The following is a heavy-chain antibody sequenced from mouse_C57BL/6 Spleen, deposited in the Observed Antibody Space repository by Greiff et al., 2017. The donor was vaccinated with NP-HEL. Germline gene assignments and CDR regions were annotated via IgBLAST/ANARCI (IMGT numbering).Heavy chain of an antibody. Sequence: QVQLQQSGAELVKPGASVKISCEASGYAFSSYWMNWVKQRPGKGLEWIGQIYPGDGDTNYNGKFKGKATLTADKSSSTAYMQLSSLTSEDSAVYFCSRNYGSPSYFDVWGTGTTVTVSS. CDR3: SRNYGSPSYFDV. J-gene: IGHJ1*03. CDR1: GYAFSSYW. D-gene: IGHD1-1*01. V-gene: IGHV1-80*01. CDR2: IYPGDGDT.